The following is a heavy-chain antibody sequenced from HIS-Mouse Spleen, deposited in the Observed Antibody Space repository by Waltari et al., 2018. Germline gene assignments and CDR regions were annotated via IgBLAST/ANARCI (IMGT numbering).Heavy chain of an antibody. CDR2: ISYDGSNK. J-gene: IGHJ4*02. CDR3: ARGKLRERYFDY. V-gene: IGHV3-30-3*01. CDR1: GFTFSSYA. D-gene: IGHD1-1*01. Sequence: QVQLVESGGGVVQPGRSLRLSCAASGFTFSSYAMHWVRQAPGKGLEWVAVISYDGSNKYYADSVKGRFTISRDNSKNTLYLQMNSLRAEDTAVYYCARGKLRERYFDYWGQGTLVTVSS.